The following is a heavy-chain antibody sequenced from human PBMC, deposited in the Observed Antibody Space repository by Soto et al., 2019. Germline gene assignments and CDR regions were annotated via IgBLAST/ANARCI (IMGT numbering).Heavy chain of an antibody. CDR1: GGSISSSSYY. Sequence: QLQLQESGPGLVKPSETLSLTCTVSGGSISSSSYYWGWIRQPPGKGLERIGSIYYSGSTYYNPSLMSRVNITLDTAKNQSILKLISVTAAVPAVYFFARYRRFSVTTSDYWCQGTLVTVSS. V-gene: IGHV4-39*01. D-gene: IGHD4-17*01. J-gene: IGHJ4*02. CDR2: IYYSGST. CDR3: ARYRRFSVTTSDY.